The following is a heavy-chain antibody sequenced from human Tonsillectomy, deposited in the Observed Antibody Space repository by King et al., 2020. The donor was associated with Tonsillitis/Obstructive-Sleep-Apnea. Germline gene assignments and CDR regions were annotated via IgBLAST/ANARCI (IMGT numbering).Heavy chain of an antibody. J-gene: IGHJ4*02. CDR3: AREHSSSLDY. V-gene: IGHV4-34*01. CDR2: IDHRGST. CDR1: GGSFSGYY. D-gene: IGHD6-13*01. Sequence: HVQLQQWGAGLLKPSETLSLTCAVYGGSFSGYYWNWIRQPPGKGLEWIGEIDHRGSTNYNPSLKSRVTISVDTSKNQFSLKLSSVTAADTAVYNCAREHSSSLDYWGQGTLVTVSS.